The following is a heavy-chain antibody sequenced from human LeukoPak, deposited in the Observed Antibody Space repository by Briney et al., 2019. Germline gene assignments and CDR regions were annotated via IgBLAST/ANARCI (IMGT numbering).Heavy chain of an antibody. Sequence: SGGSPRLSCAASGFTFSDYYMSWIRQAPGKGLEWVSYISSSGSTIYYADSVKGRFTISRDNAKNSLYLQMNSLRAEDTAVYYCARSAGSYPPPDAFDIWGQGTMVTVSS. D-gene: IGHD1-26*01. CDR1: GFTFSDYY. CDR3: ARSAGSYPPPDAFDI. V-gene: IGHV3-11*01. CDR2: ISSSGSTI. J-gene: IGHJ3*02.